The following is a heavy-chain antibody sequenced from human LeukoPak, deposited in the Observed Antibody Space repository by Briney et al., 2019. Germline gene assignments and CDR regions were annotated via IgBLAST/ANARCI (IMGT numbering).Heavy chain of an antibody. CDR1: GFTFSSYA. V-gene: IGHV3-23*01. Sequence: PGGSLRLSCAASGFTFSSYAMSWVRQAPGKGLEWVSAISGSGGSTYYADSVKGRFTISRDNSKNTLYLQMNSLRAEDTAVYYCAKASQLERLEYYYYGMDVWGQGTTVTVSS. CDR3: AKASQLERLEYYYYGMDV. D-gene: IGHD1-1*01. CDR2: ISGSGGST. J-gene: IGHJ6*02.